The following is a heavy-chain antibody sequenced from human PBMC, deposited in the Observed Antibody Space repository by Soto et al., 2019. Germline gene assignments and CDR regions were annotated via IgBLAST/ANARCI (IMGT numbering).Heavy chain of an antibody. J-gene: IGHJ3*02. V-gene: IGHV4-59*01. D-gene: IGHD5-12*01. CDR1: GGSISSYY. Sequence: QVQLQESGPGLVKPSETLSLTCTVSGGSISSYYWSWIRQPPGKGLEWIGYIYYSGSTNYNPSLKSRVNISVDTSKSQFSLKLSSVTAADTAVDYCARDRRYSGYDPVGAFDIWGQGTMVPVSS. CDR3: ARDRRYSGYDPVGAFDI. CDR2: IYYSGST.